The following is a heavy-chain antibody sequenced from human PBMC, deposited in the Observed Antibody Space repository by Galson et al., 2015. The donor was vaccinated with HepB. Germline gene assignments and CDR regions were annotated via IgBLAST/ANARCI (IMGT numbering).Heavy chain of an antibody. V-gene: IGHV4-34*01. J-gene: IGHJ4*02. CDR1: GGSFSGYY. Sequence: ETLSLTCAVYGGSFSGYYWSRIRQPPGKGREWIGEINHRGSTNYNPSLKSRVTISVDTSKNQFSLKLSSVTAADTAVYYCARGPQSITMIARKYYFDYWGQGTLVTVSS. CDR3: ARGPQSITMIARKYYFDY. D-gene: IGHD3-22*01. CDR2: INHRGST.